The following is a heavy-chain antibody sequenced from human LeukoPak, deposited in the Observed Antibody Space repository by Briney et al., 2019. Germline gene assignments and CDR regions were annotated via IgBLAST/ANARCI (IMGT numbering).Heavy chain of an antibody. J-gene: IGHJ4*02. CDR1: GYSFTSYW. D-gene: IGHD7-27*01. CDR2: IYPGDSDT. Sequence: GESLQISCKGSGYSFTSYWIGWVRQMPGKGLEWMGIIYPGDSDTRYSPSFQGQVTISADKSISTAYLQWSSLKASDTAMYYSARHPADFMGIEYYFDYWGQGTLVTVSS. V-gene: IGHV5-51*01. CDR3: ARHPADFMGIEYYFDY.